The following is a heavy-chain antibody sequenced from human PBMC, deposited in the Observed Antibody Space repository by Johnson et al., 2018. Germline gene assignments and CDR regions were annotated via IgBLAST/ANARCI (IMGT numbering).Heavy chain of an antibody. CDR2: IYPGDSDT. V-gene: IGHV5-51*01. J-gene: IGHJ3*02. CDR3: ARPSEHCSSTSCYLSDAFDI. D-gene: IGHD2-2*01. CDR1: GYSFTSYW. Sequence: EVQLVETGAEVKKPGESLKISCKGAGYSFTSYWIGWVRQMPGKGLEWMGIIYPGDSDTRYSPSFQGQVTISADKSISTSYLQWSSLKASDTAMYYCARPSEHCSSTSCYLSDAFDIWGQGTMVTVSS.